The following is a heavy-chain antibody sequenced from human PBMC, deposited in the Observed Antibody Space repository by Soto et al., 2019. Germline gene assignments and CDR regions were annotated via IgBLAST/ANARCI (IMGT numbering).Heavy chain of an antibody. D-gene: IGHD2-21*02. CDR1: GFPFGPST. Sequence: EVQLLESGGGLVQPGGSLTLSCGVSGFPFGPSTMSWVRQAPGKGLEWVSTISVSVGSTYYAASVQGRFTGSSDISDNTLFLQMTSLAAEDTAVYFCAKRDVPDSRSNAYFYDHWGRGVLVTVSS. J-gene: IGHJ4*02. CDR3: AKRDVPDSRSNAYFYDH. CDR2: ISVSVGST. V-gene: IGHV3-23*01.